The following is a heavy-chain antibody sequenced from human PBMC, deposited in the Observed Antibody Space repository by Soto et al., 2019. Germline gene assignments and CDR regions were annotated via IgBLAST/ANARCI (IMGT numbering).Heavy chain of an antibody. CDR2: ISYDGSNK. Sequence: QPGGSLRLSCAASGFTFSSYAMHWVRQAPGKGLEWVAVISYDGSNKYYADSVKGRFTISRDNSKNTLYLQMNSLRAEDTAVYYCARCYGSGSYDALNLNYYYYGMDVWGQGTTVTVSS. CDR1: GFTFSSYA. CDR3: ARCYGSGSYDALNLNYYYYGMDV. J-gene: IGHJ6*02. V-gene: IGHV3-30-3*01. D-gene: IGHD3-10*01.